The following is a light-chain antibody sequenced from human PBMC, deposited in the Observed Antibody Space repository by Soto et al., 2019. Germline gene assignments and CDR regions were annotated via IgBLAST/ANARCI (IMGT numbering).Light chain of an antibody. CDR1: SSHIGSNT. CDR3: AAWDDSLNGRYV. V-gene: IGLV1-44*01. Sequence: VLTQPPSASGTPGQRVIISCSGSSSHIGSNTVNWYQQLPGTAPKLLIHSNNQRPSGVPDRFSGSKSGTSASLAISGLQSEDEADYYCAAWDDSLNGRYVFGTGTKVTVL. J-gene: IGLJ1*01. CDR2: SNN.